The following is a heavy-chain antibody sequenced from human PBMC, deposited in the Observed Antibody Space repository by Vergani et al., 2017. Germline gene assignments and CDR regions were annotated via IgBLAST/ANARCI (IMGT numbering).Heavy chain of an antibody. CDR3: ARDSTVGWVEKLGWIDP. CDR1: GASIRSSNYY. Sequence: QLQLQESGPGLVKPSATLSLTCSVSGASIRSSNYYWGWIRQPPGKGLEWAGSIYYSGSTYYNPSLKSRITISVDTSKNQFSLKLSSVTAAATAVDFCARDSTVGWVEKLGWIDPWGQGTLVTVSS. D-gene: IGHD3-16*01. J-gene: IGHJ5*02. V-gene: IGHV4-39*02. CDR2: IYYSGST.